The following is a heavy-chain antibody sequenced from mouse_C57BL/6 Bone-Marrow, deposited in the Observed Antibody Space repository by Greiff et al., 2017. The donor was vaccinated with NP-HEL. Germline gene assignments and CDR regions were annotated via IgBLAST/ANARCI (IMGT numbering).Heavy chain of an antibody. CDR1: GYTFTDYN. V-gene: IGHV1-22*01. Sequence: DVQLQESGPELVKPGASVKMSCKASGYTFTDYNMHWVKQSHGKSLEWIGYINPNNGGTSYNQKFKGKATLTVNKSSSTAYMELRSLTSEDSAVYYCARKEHYYGSSSYAMDYWGQGTSVTVSS. CDR3: ARKEHYYGSSSYAMDY. D-gene: IGHD1-1*01. CDR2: INPNNGGT. J-gene: IGHJ4*01.